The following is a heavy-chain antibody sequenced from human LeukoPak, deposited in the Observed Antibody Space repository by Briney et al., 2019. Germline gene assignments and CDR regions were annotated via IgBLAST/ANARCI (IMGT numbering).Heavy chain of an antibody. CDR1: GGSISSYY. CDR2: IYYSGST. CDR3: ARVHCSGGSCCSFDY. D-gene: IGHD2-15*01. J-gene: IGHJ4*02. Sequence: SETLSLTCTVSGGSISSYYWSWIRQPPGKGLEWIGYIYYSGSTNYNPSLKSRVTISVDTSKNQFSLKLSSVTAADTAVYYCARVHCSGGSCCSFDYWGQGTLVTVSS. V-gene: IGHV4-59*01.